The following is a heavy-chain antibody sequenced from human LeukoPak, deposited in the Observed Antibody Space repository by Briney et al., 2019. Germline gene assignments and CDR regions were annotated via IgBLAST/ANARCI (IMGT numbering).Heavy chain of an antibody. Sequence: GASVKVSCKASRYTFTDYYMHWVRQAPGQGLEWMGWINPNSGGTNYAQKFQGRVTLTRDTSISTVYMELSRLTSGDTAVYYCARGYDLLSYFDYWGQGTQVTVSS. CDR2: INPNSGGT. D-gene: IGHD3-9*01. J-gene: IGHJ4*02. V-gene: IGHV1-2*02. CDR1: RYTFTDYY. CDR3: ARGYDLLSYFDY.